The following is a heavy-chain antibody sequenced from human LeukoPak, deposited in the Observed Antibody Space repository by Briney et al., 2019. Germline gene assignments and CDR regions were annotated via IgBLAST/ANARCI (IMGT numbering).Heavy chain of an antibody. V-gene: IGHV3-15*01. D-gene: IGHD6-19*01. CDR1: GFTFSNAW. CDR2: IKSKTGGGTT. J-gene: IGHJ4*02. CDR3: TTAPRGWYRDY. Sequence: GGSLRLSCAASGFTFSNAWMSWVRQAPGKGLEWVGRIKSKTGGGTTDYAAPVKGRFTISRDDSKNTLYLQMNSLKTEDTAVYYCTTAPRGWYRDYWGQGTLVTVSS.